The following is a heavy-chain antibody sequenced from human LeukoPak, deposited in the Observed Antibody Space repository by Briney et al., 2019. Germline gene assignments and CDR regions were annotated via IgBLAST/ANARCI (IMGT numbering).Heavy chain of an antibody. CDR1: GGSFSGYY. CDR3: ANLNSGYLHY. Sequence: PSETLSLTCAVYGGSFSGYYWSWIRQPPGKGLEWIGSIYYSGSTYYNPSLKSRVTISVDTSKNQFSLKLSSVIAADTAVYYCANLNSGYLHYWGQGTLVTVSS. J-gene: IGHJ4*02. D-gene: IGHD3-22*01. V-gene: IGHV4-34*01. CDR2: IYYSGST.